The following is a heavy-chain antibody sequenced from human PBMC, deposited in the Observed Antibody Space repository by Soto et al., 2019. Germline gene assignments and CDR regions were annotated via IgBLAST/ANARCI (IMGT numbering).Heavy chain of an antibody. V-gene: IGHV3-11*01. Sequence: GGSLRLSCAASGFTFSDYYMSWIRQAPGKGLDWVSYISSSGSSIYYADSVKGRFTISRDNAKNSLYLQMNSLRAEDTAVYYCARDAVRGVITRLLDPWGQGTLVTVSS. CDR1: GFTFSDYY. J-gene: IGHJ5*02. CDR3: ARDAVRGVITRLLDP. CDR2: ISSSGSSI. D-gene: IGHD3-10*01.